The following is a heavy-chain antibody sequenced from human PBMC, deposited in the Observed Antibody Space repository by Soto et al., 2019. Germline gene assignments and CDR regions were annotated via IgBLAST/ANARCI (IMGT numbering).Heavy chain of an antibody. CDR2: INPSGGST. CDR3: ARTTVVTLGAFDI. CDR1: GYTFTSYY. J-gene: IGHJ3*02. V-gene: IGHV1-46*01. D-gene: IGHD4-17*01. Sequence: ASVKVSCKASGYTFTSYYMHWVRQAPGQGLEWIGIINPSGGSTSYAQKFQGRVTMTRDTSTSTVYMELSSLRSEDTAVYYCARTTVVTLGAFDIWGQGTMVTVSS.